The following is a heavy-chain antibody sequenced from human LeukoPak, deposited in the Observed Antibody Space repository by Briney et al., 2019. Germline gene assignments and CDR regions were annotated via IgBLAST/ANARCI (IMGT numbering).Heavy chain of an antibody. CDR3: ARDLMITFGGAITNWFDP. J-gene: IGHJ5*02. CDR1: GGSISSYY. Sequence: SETLSLTCTVSGGSISSYYWSWIRQPAGKGLEWIGRIYTSESTNYNPSLKSRVTMSVDTSKNQFSLKLSSVTAADTAVYYCARDLMITFGGAITNWFDPWGQGTLVTASS. CDR2: IYTSEST. D-gene: IGHD3-16*02. V-gene: IGHV4-4*07.